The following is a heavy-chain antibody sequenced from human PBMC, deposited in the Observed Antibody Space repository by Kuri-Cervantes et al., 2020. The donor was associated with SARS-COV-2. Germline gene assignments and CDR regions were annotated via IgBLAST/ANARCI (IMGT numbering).Heavy chain of an antibody. D-gene: IGHD7-27*01. J-gene: IGHJ6*03. V-gene: IGHV1-46*01. Sequence: ASVKVSCKASGYTFTSHYMHWVRQAPGQGLEWMGIINPSGGSTSYAQKFQGRVTMTRDTSTSTVYMELSSLRSEDTAVYYCARGELGISNYYYYYMDVWGKGTTVTVSS. CDR3: ARGELGISNYYYYYMDV. CDR2: INPSGGST. CDR1: GYTFTSHY.